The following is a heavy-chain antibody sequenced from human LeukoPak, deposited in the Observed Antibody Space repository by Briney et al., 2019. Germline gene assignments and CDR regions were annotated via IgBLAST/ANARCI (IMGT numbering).Heavy chain of an antibody. CDR3: ARQDHGMDV. V-gene: IGHV4-59*08. CDR1: GGSVSTYY. Sequence: SETLSLTCTVSGGSVSTYYWGWIRQPPGKGLEWIGYIYYRGSTNYNSSLKSRVTISVDTSKNQFSLKLSSVTAADTAVYYCARQDHGMDVWGQGTTVTVSS. CDR2: IYYRGST. J-gene: IGHJ6*02.